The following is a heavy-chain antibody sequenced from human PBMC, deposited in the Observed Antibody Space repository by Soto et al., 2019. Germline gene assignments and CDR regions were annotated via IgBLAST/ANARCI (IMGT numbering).Heavy chain of an antibody. CDR1: GGTFSSYA. V-gene: IGHV1-69*13. J-gene: IGHJ4*02. CDR2: IIPIFGTA. D-gene: IGHD3-10*01. CDR3: AREARIWFGESYFDY. Sequence: ASVKVSCKASGGTFSSYAISWVRQAPGQGLEWMGGIIPIFGTANYAQKFQGRVTITADESTSTAYMELSSLRSEDTAVYYCAREARIWFGESYFDYWGQGTLVTVSS.